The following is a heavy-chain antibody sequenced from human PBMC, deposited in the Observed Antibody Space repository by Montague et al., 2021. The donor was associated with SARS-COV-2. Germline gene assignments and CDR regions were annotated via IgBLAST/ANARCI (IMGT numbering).Heavy chain of an antibody. J-gene: IGHJ4*02. Sequence: SLRLSCAVSGFTFSTYAMHWVRQAPGKGLEYVSAISHDGGTTYYADSVKGRFTISRDNSKSTLYLQMGSLRAEDMAVYYCARVTQWLGNYFDHWGQGTLVTVSS. CDR3: ARVTQWLGNYFDH. CDR1: GFTFSTYA. V-gene: IGHV3-64*02. D-gene: IGHD6-19*01. CDR2: ISHDGGTT.